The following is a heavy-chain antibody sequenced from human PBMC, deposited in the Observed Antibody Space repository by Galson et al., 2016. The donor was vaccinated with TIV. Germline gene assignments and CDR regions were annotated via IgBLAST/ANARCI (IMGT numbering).Heavy chain of an antibody. CDR2: LRYDGSNQ. Sequence: SLRLPCAASGFTFSSSGMHWVRQAPGKGVEWVAFLRYDGSNQYYGDSVKGRFTISRDNSKNTMYLQMNSMRAEDMAVYYCTTDSSVSVVVTAKGFDYWGQGTLVTVSS. J-gene: IGHJ4*02. V-gene: IGHV3-30*02. CDR1: GFTFSSSG. D-gene: IGHD2-21*02. CDR3: TTDSSVSVVVTAKGFDY.